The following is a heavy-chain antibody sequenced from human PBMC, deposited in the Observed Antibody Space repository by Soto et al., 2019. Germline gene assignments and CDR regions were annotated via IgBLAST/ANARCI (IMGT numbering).Heavy chain of an antibody. CDR1: GFSFSSYW. J-gene: IGHJ4*02. CDR2: IKEDGSEK. D-gene: IGHD3-16*01. V-gene: IGHV3-7*01. CDR3: ARDPPGGYFDY. Sequence: EGQLVESGGGLVQPGGSLRLSCAASGFSFSSYWLSWVRQAPGKGLEWVANIKEDGSEKYYMDSAKGRFTISRDNAKNSLYLQMNSLRAEDTAVYYCARDPPGGYFDYWGPGTLVTVSS.